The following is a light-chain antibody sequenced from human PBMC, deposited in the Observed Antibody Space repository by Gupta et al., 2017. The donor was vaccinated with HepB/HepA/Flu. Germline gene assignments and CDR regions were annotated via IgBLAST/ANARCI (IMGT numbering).Light chain of an antibody. CDR1: QIVSSSY. CDR3: HQDCASPWT. J-gene: IGKJ1*01. V-gene: IGKV3-20*01. Sequence: EIVLTQSPGTLSFSPGERATLSCRTSQIVSSSYLAWYQQKPGQAPRLLIYGASTRATGIPHRFSGRGSGTDFTLTISRLEPEDFAVYICHQDCASPWTFGQGTMVEI. CDR2: GAS.